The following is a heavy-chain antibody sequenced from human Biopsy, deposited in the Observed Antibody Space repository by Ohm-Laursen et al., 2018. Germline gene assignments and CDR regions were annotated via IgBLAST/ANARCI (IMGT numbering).Heavy chain of an antibody. D-gene: IGHD3-10*01. Sequence: ASVKVSYKASGYTFTSYEINWVRQATGQGLEWMGWMNPNSGNTGYAQKFQGRVTMTRNTSISTAYMEVSSLRSEDTAVYYCARGRNPVWFGEDLDYWGQGTPVTVSS. CDR1: GYTFTSYE. J-gene: IGHJ4*02. CDR3: ARGRNPVWFGEDLDY. V-gene: IGHV1-8*01. CDR2: MNPNSGNT.